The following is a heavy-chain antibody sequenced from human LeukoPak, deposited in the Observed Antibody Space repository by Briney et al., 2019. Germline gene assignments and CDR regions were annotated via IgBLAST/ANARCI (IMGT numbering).Heavy chain of an antibody. D-gene: IGHD2-2*01. CDR1: GFTFSSNA. CDR3: ARERREQLLPPYTRSVTYFDY. Sequence: PGGSLRLSCEASGFTFSSNAMSWVRQAPGKGLEWVSGIGSDVRTHYADSVKGRFIISRDNSKNTMYLQMNSLRAEDTAVYYCARERREQLLPPYTRSVTYFDYWGQGTLVTVSS. V-gene: IGHV3-23*01. CDR2: IGSDVRT. J-gene: IGHJ4*02.